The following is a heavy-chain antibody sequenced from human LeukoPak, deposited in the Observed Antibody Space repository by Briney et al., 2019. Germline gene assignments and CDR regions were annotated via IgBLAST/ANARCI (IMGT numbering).Heavy chain of an antibody. D-gene: IGHD4/OR15-4a*01. Sequence: PGGSLRLSCAASGFTFGSYAMSWVRQAPGKGLEWVSAISGSGGSTYYADSVKGRFTISRDNSRNTLYLQMNSLRAEDTAVYYCAKMVLRQLDYWGQGTLVTVSS. CDR3: AKMVLRQLDY. V-gene: IGHV3-23*01. J-gene: IGHJ4*02. CDR2: ISGSGGST. CDR1: GFTFGSYA.